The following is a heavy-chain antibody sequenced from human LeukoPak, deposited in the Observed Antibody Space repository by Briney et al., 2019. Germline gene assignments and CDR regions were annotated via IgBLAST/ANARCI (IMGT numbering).Heavy chain of an antibody. CDR3: ARTYDSSGYSDAFDI. CDR2: ISSSSSYI. CDR1: GFTFSSYS. V-gene: IGHV3-21*01. J-gene: IGHJ3*02. Sequence: GGSLRLSCAASGFTFSSYSMNWVRQAPGKGLEWVSSISSSSSYIYYADSVKGRFTISRDNAKNSLYLQMNSLRAEDTAVYYCARTYDSSGYSDAFDIWGQGTMVTVSS. D-gene: IGHD3-22*01.